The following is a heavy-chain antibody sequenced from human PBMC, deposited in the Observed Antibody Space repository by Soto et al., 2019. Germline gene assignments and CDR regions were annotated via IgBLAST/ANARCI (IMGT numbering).Heavy chain of an antibody. D-gene: IGHD6-19*01. CDR2: TRALCRYI. CDR1: GFSFSHHA. Sequence: GGSLRLSCAALGFSFSHHAMSWSRQAPGKGLERASFTRALCRYIYCRESVKGRLTSYRGNAKNPLYLKMKSLRADNTDMYYCARDVLDQCRGWGLEVWGQGTTVNVSS. V-gene: IGHV3-21*06. J-gene: IGHJ6*02. CDR3: ARDVLDQCRGWGLEV.